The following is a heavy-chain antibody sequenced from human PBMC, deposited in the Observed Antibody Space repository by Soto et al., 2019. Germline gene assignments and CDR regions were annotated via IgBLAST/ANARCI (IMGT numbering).Heavy chain of an antibody. V-gene: IGHV3-48*02. CDR3: ARDGGYDRAFYDYVWGSYRYPFDY. CDR1: GFTFSSYS. CDR2: ISSSSSTI. J-gene: IGHJ4*02. Sequence: PGGSLRLSCAASGFTFSSYSMNWVRQAPGKGLEWVSYISSSSSTIYYADSVKGRFTISRDNAKNSLYLQMNSLRDEDTAVYYCARDGGYDRAFYDYVWGSYRYPFDYWGQGTLVTVSS. D-gene: IGHD3-16*02.